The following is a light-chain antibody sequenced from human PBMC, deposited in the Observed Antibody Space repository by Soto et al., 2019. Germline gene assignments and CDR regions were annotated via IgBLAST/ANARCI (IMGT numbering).Light chain of an antibody. J-gene: IGKJ4*01. Sequence: EIVLTQSPATLSLSPGERATLSCRASQSVSSYLAWYQQQPGQAPRLLIYDASNRDTVIQARFSGIWSGTDLTITISSLEPEDVAVYYCQQRSNWPLLTFGGGTKVEIK. CDR1: QSVSSY. CDR3: QQRSNWPLLT. CDR2: DAS. V-gene: IGKV3-11*01.